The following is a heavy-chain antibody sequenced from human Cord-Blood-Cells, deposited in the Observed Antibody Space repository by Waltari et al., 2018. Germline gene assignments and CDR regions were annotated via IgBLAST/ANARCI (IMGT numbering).Heavy chain of an antibody. J-gene: IGHJ4*02. Sequence: QVQLQESGPGLVKPLQTLSLTCTVSGGSISSGGYYWSWIRQHPGKGLEWIGYIYYSGSPYYNPSLKSRVTISVDTSKTQFSLKLSSVTAADTAVYYCARASYDSSGYYDYWGQGTLVTVSS. CDR1: GGSISSGGYY. CDR3: ARASYDSSGYYDY. V-gene: IGHV4-31*03. D-gene: IGHD3-22*01. CDR2: IYYSGSP.